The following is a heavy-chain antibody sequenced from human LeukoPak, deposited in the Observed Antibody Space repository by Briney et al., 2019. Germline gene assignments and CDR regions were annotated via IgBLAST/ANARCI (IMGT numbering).Heavy chain of an antibody. V-gene: IGHV3-74*01. J-gene: IGHJ4*02. CDR3: ARARFLEWLSQVDQFDY. CDR2: INSDGNST. CDR1: GFTFSSYW. Sequence: GGSLRLSCAASGFTFSSYWMHWVRQAPGKGLVWVSRINSDGNSTSYADSVKGRFTISRDNAKNTLYLQMNSLRAEDTAVYYCARARFLEWLSQVDQFDYWGQGTLVTVSS. D-gene: IGHD3-3*01.